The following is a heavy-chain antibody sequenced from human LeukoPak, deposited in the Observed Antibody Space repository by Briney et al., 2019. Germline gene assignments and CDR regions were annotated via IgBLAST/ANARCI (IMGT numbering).Heavy chain of an antibody. CDR1: GITFSNPW. CDR3: SRENYYGLGV. J-gene: IGHJ6*02. CDR2: INGDGSAT. Sequence: PGGSLRLSCAASGITFSNPWMHWVRQVPGKGPVWVSRINGDGSATEYADSVRGRFTISRDNAKNTLYLQMNSLRAEDTAVYFCSRENYYGLGVWGQGTTVTVSS. V-gene: IGHV3-74*03.